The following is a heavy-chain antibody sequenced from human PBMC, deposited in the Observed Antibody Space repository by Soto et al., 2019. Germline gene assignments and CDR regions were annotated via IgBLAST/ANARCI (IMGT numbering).Heavy chain of an antibody. CDR3: AREIKGSSSEYGMDF. CDR2: INHSGST. D-gene: IGHD6-13*01. CDR1: GGSFSGYY. Sequence: SLSLTCAVYGGSFSGYYWSWIRQPPGKGLEWIGEINHSGSTNYNPSLKSRVTISVDTSKNQFSLKLSSVTAADTAVYYCAREIKGSSSEYGMDFWGQGTTVTVSS. V-gene: IGHV4-34*01. J-gene: IGHJ6*02.